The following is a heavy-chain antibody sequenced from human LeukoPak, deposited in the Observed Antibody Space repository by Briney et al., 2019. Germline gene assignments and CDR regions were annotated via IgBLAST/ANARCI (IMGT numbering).Heavy chain of an antibody. CDR2: ISSSSYI. V-gene: IGHV3-21*01. Sequence: GGSLRLSCAASGFTFSSYSMNWVRQAPGKGLEWVSSISSSSYIYYADSVKGRFTISRDNAKNSLYLQMNSLRAEDTAVYYCARSPGDYYFDYWGQGTLVTVSS. D-gene: IGHD3-10*01. J-gene: IGHJ4*02. CDR1: GFTFSSYS. CDR3: ARSPGDYYFDY.